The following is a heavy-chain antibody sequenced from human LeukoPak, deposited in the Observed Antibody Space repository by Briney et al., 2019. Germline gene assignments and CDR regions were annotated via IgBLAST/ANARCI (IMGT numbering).Heavy chain of an antibody. D-gene: IGHD1-26*01. CDR3: ASSGSYRFDY. CDR1: VFTFSSYS. J-gene: IGHJ4*02. CDR2: ITASGTAM. Sequence: GGSLRLSCAASVFTFSSYSMNWVRQAPGKGLEWVSHITASGTAMFYADSVKGRFTISRDNAKNSLYLQMNSLRDEDTAVYYCASSGSYRFDYWGQGTLVTVSS. V-gene: IGHV3-48*02.